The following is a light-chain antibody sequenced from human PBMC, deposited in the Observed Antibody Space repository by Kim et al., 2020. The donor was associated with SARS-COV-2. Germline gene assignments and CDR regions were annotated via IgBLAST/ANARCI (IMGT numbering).Light chain of an antibody. CDR3: QQYYSPST. CDR2: WAS. V-gene: IGKV4-1*01. Sequence: DIVMTQSPDSLAVSLGERATINCKSSQSVLYSSNNKNYLAWYQQKPGQPPKLLIYWASTRESGVPDRFSGSGSGTDFTLTISSLQAEDVAVYYCQQYYSPSTFGQGTKLEI. J-gene: IGKJ2*01. CDR1: QSVLYSSNNKNY.